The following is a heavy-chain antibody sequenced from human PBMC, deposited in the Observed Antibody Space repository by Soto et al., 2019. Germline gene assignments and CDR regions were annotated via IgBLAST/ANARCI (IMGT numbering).Heavy chain of an antibody. CDR2: ISYDGSNK. CDR3: AKRDSTGTRPGPFDP. D-gene: IGHD6-6*01. CDR1: GFTFSSYA. V-gene: IGHV3-30*18. Sequence: QVQLVESGGGVVQPGRSLRLSCAASGFTFSSYAMHWVRQAPGKGLEWVAVISYDGSNKFYADSVKGRFTISRDNSKNTLYLQMNSLRVEDTAVYYCAKRDSTGTRPGPFDPWGQGTLVTVSP. J-gene: IGHJ5*02.